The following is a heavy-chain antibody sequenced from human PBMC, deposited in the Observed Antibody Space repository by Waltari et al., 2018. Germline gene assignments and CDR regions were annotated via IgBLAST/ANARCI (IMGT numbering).Heavy chain of an antibody. Sequence: QVQLVQSGAEVKKPGSSVKVSCKASGGTFSSYAIRWVRQDPGQGLEWMGGIIHIFGTANYAQKFQGRVTITADDSTSTAYMELSSLRSEDTAVYYCARDITWFDYWGQGTLVTVSS. V-gene: IGHV1-69*12. CDR2: IIHIFGTA. CDR1: GGTFSSYA. J-gene: IGHJ4*02. D-gene: IGHD3-16*01. CDR3: ARDITWFDY.